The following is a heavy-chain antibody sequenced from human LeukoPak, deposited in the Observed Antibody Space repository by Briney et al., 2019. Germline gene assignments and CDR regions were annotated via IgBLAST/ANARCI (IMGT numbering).Heavy chain of an antibody. CDR3: ARDGTPIRGSGWVYMDV. CDR2: MNQDGSEI. CDR1: GFTFSTSW. J-gene: IGHJ6*04. D-gene: IGHD6-25*01. Sequence: PGGSLRLSCAASGFTFSTSWMTWIRQAPGKGLEWVASMNQDGSEIHYVDSVEGRFTISRDNAKNSLYLQMNSLRAEDTAVYYCARDGTPIRGSGWVYMDVWGKGTTVTISS. V-gene: IGHV3-7*01.